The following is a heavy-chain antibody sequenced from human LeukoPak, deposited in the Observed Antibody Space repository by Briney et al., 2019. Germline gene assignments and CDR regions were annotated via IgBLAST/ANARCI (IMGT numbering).Heavy chain of an antibody. J-gene: IGHJ5*02. CDR2: ISGNGGST. V-gene: IGHV3-23*01. CDR3: AKYWGSSTPFDP. D-gene: IGHD6-13*01. CDR1: GFTFSDYV. Sequence: PGGSLRLSCAASGFTFSDYVMTWVRQGPEKGLKWVSSISGNGGSTYYADSIKGRFTISRDNSKNTLYLQMNSLRAEDTAVYYCAKYWGSSTPFDPWGQGTLVTVSS.